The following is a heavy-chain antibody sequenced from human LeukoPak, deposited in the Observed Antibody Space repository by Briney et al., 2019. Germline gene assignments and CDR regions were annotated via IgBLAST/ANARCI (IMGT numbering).Heavy chain of an antibody. CDR2: ISGSGGST. Sequence: GGSLRLSCAASGFTFSSYAMSWVRQAPGKGLEWVSAISGSGGSTYYADSVKGRFTISRDNSKNTLYLQMNSLRAEDTALYYCAKTDSSDYSYYFDYWGQGTLVTVSS. D-gene: IGHD3-22*01. CDR3: AKTDSSDYSYYFDY. J-gene: IGHJ4*02. CDR1: GFTFSSYA. V-gene: IGHV3-23*01.